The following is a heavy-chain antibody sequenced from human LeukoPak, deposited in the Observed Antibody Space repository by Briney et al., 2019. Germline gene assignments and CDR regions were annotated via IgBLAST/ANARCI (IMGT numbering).Heavy chain of an antibody. D-gene: IGHD5-18*01. V-gene: IGHV3-13*01. J-gene: IGHJ4*02. Sequence: GGALTLSCAGSGWNFINYDMHWLRRRPGKGLEWVAALYSAGDTYYPHSVRGGVTISKDTAKNSLYLQMTSLRDEDTDVYYCVRGRRSYGFDHWGQGTLVTVSS. CDR2: LYSAGDT. CDR1: GWNFINYD. CDR3: VRGRRSYGFDH.